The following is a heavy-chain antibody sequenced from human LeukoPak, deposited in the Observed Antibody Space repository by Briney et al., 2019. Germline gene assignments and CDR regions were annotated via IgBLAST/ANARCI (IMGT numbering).Heavy chain of an antibody. CDR3: ARGLIEAAAGFDY. J-gene: IGHJ4*02. Sequence: PSETLSLTCAVYGGSFSGYYWSWIRQPPGKGLEWIGEINHSGSITYNPSLKSRVTISVDTSKNQFSLKLSSVTAADTAVYYCARGLIEAAAGFDYWGQGTLVTVSS. CDR2: INHSGSI. D-gene: IGHD6-13*01. V-gene: IGHV4-34*01. CDR1: GGSFSGYY.